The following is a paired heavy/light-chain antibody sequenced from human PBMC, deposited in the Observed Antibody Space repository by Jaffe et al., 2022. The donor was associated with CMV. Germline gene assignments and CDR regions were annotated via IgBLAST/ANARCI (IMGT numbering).Light chain of an antibody. J-gene: IGKJ4*01. Sequence: DIQMTQSPSSLSTFVGDRVTITCRASQNILSYLNWYQQKPGEAPKLLIYAASTLQSGVPSRFRGSGSGTDFTLTISSLQPEDFATYYCQQTSDRYTFGGGTKVETK. CDR1: QNILSY. CDR3: QQTSDRYT. V-gene: IGKV1-39*01. CDR2: AAS.
Heavy chain of an antibody. V-gene: IGHV3-21*01. CDR1: GFSISDYS. Sequence: EVQLVESGGGLVKPGGSLRLSCDVSGFSISDYSMNWVRQAPGKGLEWVSSLRSRDSYTDYADSVKGRFTISRDSAKNSLYLQMNSLRAEDTAVYHCARDGSTKSRVPTFFDFWGQGTPVTVSS. CDR3: ARDGSTKSRVPTFFDF. D-gene: IGHD3-16*01. CDR2: LRSRDSYT. J-gene: IGHJ4*02.